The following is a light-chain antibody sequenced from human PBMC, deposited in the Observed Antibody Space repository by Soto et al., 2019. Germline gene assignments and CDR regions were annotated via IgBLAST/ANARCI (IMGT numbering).Light chain of an antibody. CDR3: AAWDDSLNGVV. V-gene: IGLV1-44*01. CDR1: GSNIGSDT. CDR2: SNN. Sequence: QAVVTQPPSASGTPGQRVTISCSGSGSNIGSDTVNWYQQLPGTAPKLLIYSNNQRPSGVPDRFSGSKSGTSASLAISGLQSDDEADYYCAAWDDSLNGVVFGGGTKLTVL. J-gene: IGLJ2*01.